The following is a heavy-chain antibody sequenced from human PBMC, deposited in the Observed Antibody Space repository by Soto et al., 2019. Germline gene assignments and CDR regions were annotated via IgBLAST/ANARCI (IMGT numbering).Heavy chain of an antibody. J-gene: IGHJ4*02. Sequence: PGGSLRLSCAASGFTFSSYAMHWVRQAPGKGLEWVAVISYDGSNKYYADSVKGRFTISRDNSKNTLYLQMNSLRAEDTAVYYCAGVRAGLTTVTFPAYWGQGTLVTVSS. CDR2: ISYDGSNK. D-gene: IGHD4-17*01. V-gene: IGHV3-30-3*01. CDR3: AGVRAGLTTVTFPAY. CDR1: GFTFSSYA.